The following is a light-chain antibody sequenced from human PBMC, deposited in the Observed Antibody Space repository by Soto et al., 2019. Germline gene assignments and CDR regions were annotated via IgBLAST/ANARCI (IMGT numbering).Light chain of an antibody. CDR2: AAS. CDR3: QQTFSTLLS. Sequence: DIQMTQSPSSLSASIGDRVTITCRASQSISSYLNWFQQKPGKAPKVLIYAASSLQSGVPSRFSGSGSGTEFTLTISSLQPEDFATYYCQQTFSTLLSFGGGTKVEIK. CDR1: QSISSY. V-gene: IGKV1-39*01. J-gene: IGKJ4*01.